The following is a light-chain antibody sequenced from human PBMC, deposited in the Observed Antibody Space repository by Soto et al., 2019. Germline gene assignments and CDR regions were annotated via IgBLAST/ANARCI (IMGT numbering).Light chain of an antibody. CDR1: QSISTY. CDR3: QQTHTPFT. CDR2: AAS. V-gene: IGKV1-39*01. J-gene: IGKJ4*01. Sequence: DIQMTQSPSSLSASVGDRVTITCRASQSISTYLYWYQQKPGKVPKLLIYAASSLQSGVPSRFSGSGSGTDFPLPISRLQPEDFATYCCQQTHTPFTFGGGTTVEIK.